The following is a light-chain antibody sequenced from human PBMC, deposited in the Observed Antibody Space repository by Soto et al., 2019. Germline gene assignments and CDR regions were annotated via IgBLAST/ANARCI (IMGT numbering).Light chain of an antibody. CDR2: DAS. CDR3: QQYENLPIT. V-gene: IGKV1-33*01. J-gene: IGKJ5*01. Sequence: DIQMTQSPSSLSASLGDRVSITCQASHDISNHLNWYHQKPGKAPKLLIYDASNLQTGVPSSFSGSGFGTDFTFTISNLQAEDVGTYYCQQYENLPITFGQGTRLEIK. CDR1: HDISNH.